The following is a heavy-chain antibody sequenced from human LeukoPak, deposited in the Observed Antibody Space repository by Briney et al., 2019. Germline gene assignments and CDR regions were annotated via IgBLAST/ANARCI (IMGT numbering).Heavy chain of an antibody. J-gene: IGHJ3*02. Sequence: SSETLSLTCSVSGDSIIGYYWGWIRQPPGKGLEWIGNIYYTGNTYYNSSLKSRVTISLDTSKNQFSLKVISMTAADTAAYYCTKSDGYGLIRICGRGTMVTVSS. CDR3: TKSDGYGLIRI. CDR2: IYYTGNT. D-gene: IGHD3-10*01. V-gene: IGHV4-39*07. CDR1: GDSIIGYY.